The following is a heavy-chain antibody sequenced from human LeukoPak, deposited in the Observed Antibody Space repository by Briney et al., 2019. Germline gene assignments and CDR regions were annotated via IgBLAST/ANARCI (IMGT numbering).Heavy chain of an antibody. CDR1: GFTFSSYA. V-gene: IGHV3-23*01. D-gene: IGHD3-3*01. J-gene: IGHJ6*03. CDR3: AHNAEYDFQTYYYYYMDV. CDR2: ISGSGGST. Sequence: GGSLRLSSAASGFTFSSYAMSWVRQAPGKGLEWVSAISGSGGSTYYADSVKGRFTISRDNSKNTLYLQMNSLRAEDTAVYYCAHNAEYDFQTYYYYYMDVWGKGTTVTVSS.